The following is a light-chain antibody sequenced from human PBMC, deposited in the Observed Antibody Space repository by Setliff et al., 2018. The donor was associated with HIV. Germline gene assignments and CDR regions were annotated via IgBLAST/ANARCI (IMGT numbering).Light chain of an antibody. CDR2: DVS. CDR3: SSYTSSSTPHV. CDR1: SSDVGGYNY. J-gene: IGLJ1*01. Sequence: QSVLTQPASVSGSPGQSITISCTGTSSDVGGYNYVSWYQQHPGKAPKLMIYDVSKRPSGVSNRFSGSKSGNTASLSISGLQAEDEADDYCSSYTSSSTPHVFGTGTKVTVL. V-gene: IGLV2-14*01.